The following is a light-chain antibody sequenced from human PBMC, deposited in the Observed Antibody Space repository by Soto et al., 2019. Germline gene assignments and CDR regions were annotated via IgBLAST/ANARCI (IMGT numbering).Light chain of an antibody. V-gene: IGKV3-20*01. J-gene: IGKJ1*01. CDR2: AAS. Sequence: EIVLTQSPGTLPLSPGERATLSCRASQSVSNSYLAWYQQKPGQAPRLLIYAASSRATGIPDRFSGSGSGTDFPLTISRLEPEDFAVYYCQQYGGSTWAFGQGTKVEIK. CDR3: QQYGGSTWA. CDR1: QSVSNSY.